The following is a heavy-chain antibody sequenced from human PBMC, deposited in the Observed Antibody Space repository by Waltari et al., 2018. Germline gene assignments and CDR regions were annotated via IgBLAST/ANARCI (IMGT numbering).Heavy chain of an antibody. V-gene: IGHV4-38-2*02. J-gene: IGHJ5*01. CDR1: GYSISRGNY. CDR3: ASDSGFDAYDS. CDR2: IYHSGST. Sequence: QVRLQESGPGLVKPAETLSLVCTVSGYSISRGNYWGWIRQPPGKGLEWLASIYHSGSTYFNPSLMSRVTMSVDTSKNQFSLKLSSVTAADTAIYFCASDSGFDAYDSWGQGTLVTVSS. D-gene: IGHD1-26*01.